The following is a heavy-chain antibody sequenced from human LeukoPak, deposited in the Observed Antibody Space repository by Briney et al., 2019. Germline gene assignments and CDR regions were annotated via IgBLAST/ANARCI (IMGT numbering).Heavy chain of an antibody. Sequence: GGSLRLSCAASGFTFSSYEMNWVRQAPGKGLEWVSYISSSGSTIYYADSVKGRFTISRDNAKNSLYLQMNSLRAEDTAVYYCARDRVTYYDILTGAYYFDYWGQGTLVTVSS. CDR3: ARDRVTYYDILTGAYYFDY. D-gene: IGHD3-9*01. CDR2: ISSSGSTI. CDR1: GFTFSSYE. V-gene: IGHV3-48*03. J-gene: IGHJ4*02.